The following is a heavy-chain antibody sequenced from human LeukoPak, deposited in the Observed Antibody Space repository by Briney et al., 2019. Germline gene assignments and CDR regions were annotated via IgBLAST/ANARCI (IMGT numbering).Heavy chain of an antibody. CDR2: ISPSGDRT. J-gene: IGHJ4*02. D-gene: IGHD3-22*01. V-gene: IGHV3-23*01. CDR3: AIMHGYYDGSGYWVQ. Sequence: GGSLRLSCAASGFIFSDYHMSWIRQASGKGLEWVSFISPSGDRTSNADSVEGRFTISRDNPRNTLYLQMNSLRDEDTAVYYCAIMHGYYDGSGYWVQWGQGTLVTVSS. CDR1: GFIFSDYH.